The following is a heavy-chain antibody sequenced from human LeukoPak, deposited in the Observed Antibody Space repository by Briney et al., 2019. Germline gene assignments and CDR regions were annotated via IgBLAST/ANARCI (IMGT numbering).Heavy chain of an antibody. V-gene: IGHV3-23*01. CDR1: GFTFSNYA. Sequence: GGSLRLSCTTSGFTFSNYAMSWVRQAPGKGLEWVSGINGRGDSTVYADAVKGRFTISRDNFKSTLYLQMNSLRVEDTAGYYCVKDQGSGHGAYTWGTFDFWGLETLVTVSS. CDR3: VKDQGSGHGAYTWGTFDF. CDR2: INGRGDST. D-gene: IGHD4/OR15-4a*01. J-gene: IGHJ4*01.